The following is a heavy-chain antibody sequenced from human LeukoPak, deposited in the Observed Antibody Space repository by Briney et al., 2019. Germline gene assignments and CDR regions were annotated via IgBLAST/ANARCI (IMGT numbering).Heavy chain of an antibody. V-gene: IGHV1-69*05. Sequence: ASVKVSCKASGGTFTSYAISWVRQAPGQGLEWMGGIIPIFGTANYAQKLQGRVTMTTDTSTSTAYMELRSLRSDDTAVYYCARVREFDCTNGVCYISWFDPWGQGTLVTVSS. CDR2: IIPIFGTA. D-gene: IGHD2-8*01. CDR1: GGTFTSYA. CDR3: ARVREFDCTNGVCYISWFDP. J-gene: IGHJ5*02.